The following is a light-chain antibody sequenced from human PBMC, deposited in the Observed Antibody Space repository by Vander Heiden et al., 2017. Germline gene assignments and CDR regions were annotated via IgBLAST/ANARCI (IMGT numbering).Light chain of an antibody. CDR3: QSYDSRLTGHVV. V-gene: IGLV1-40*01. J-gene: IGLJ2*01. Sequence: QSVLTPPPSVSGAPGHTVTLSTTGRRSTTGAGYEAHWYQQHPGAAPKLLINGNTNRPSGVPDRFAGSKSGTSASMAITGLQAEDEADYYCQSYDSRLTGHVVFGGGTKLTVL. CDR1: RSTTGAGYE. CDR2: GNT.